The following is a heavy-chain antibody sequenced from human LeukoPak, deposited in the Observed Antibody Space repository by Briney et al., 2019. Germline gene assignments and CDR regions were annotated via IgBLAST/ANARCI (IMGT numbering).Heavy chain of an antibody. CDR2: INSDGSST. V-gene: IGHV3-74*01. Sequence: PGGSLRLSCAASGFSFSSYWMHWVRQAPGKGLVWVSRINSDGSSTSYADSVKGRFTISRDNAKNTLYLQMNSLRAEGTAVYYCASIFEDYYEFWSGYLPIDYCGQGTLVTVSS. J-gene: IGHJ4*02. CDR3: ASIFEDYYEFWSGYLPIDY. CDR1: GFSFSSYW. D-gene: IGHD3-3*01.